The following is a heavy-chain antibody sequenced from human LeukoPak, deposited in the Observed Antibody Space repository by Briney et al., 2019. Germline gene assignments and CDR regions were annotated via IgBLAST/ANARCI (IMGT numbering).Heavy chain of an antibody. J-gene: IGHJ6*03. Sequence: GESLKISCKASGYSFTNYWIDWVRQMPGKGLEWMVTIYPGNSETRHSPSFQGQVTISADKSISTAYLQWSSLKASDTAMYYCARHVFTAGRGGGYYHYMDVWGTGTTVTVSS. V-gene: IGHV5-51*01. CDR2: IYPGNSET. CDR1: GYSFTNYW. CDR3: ARHVFTAGRGGGYYHYMDV. D-gene: IGHD1-1*01.